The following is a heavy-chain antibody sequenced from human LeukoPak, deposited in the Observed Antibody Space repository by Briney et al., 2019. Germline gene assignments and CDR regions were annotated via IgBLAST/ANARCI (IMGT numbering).Heavy chain of an antibody. V-gene: IGHV1-69*06. CDR3: AREILPVHCDGGSCYSFDN. J-gene: IGHJ4*02. Sequence: SVKVSCKASGGTFNSYTISWVRQAPGQGLEWMGGIIPIFGTANYAQKFQGRVTITADKSTSTAYMELNSLRSEDTAVYYCAREILPVHCDGGSCYSFDNWGQGTLVTVSS. D-gene: IGHD2-15*01. CDR1: GGTFNSYT. CDR2: IIPIFGTA.